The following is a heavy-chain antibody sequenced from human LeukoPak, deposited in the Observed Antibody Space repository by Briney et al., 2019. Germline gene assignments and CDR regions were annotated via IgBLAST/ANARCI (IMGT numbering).Heavy chain of an antibody. Sequence: SETLSLTCTVSGGSISNGGYYWSWIRQHPGKGLEWIGYIYDSGTTYYSPALQSRVTISVDTSDNQFSLKLRSPTAADTAVYYCARGGDRRGFDYWGQGTLVTVSS. CDR2: IYDSGTT. D-gene: IGHD1-14*01. CDR3: ARGGDRRGFDY. J-gene: IGHJ4*02. V-gene: IGHV4-31*03. CDR1: GGSISNGGYY.